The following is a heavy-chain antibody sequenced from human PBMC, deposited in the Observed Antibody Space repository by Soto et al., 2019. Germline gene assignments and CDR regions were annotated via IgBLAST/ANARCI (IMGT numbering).Heavy chain of an antibody. J-gene: IGHJ4*02. D-gene: IGHD6-13*01. CDR3: ARTRIAAAGNYGKYYFDY. CDR1: GYSLTSYW. CDR2: IYPGDSDT. Sequence: PGESLKISCKGSGYSLTSYWIGWVRQMPGKGLEWMGIIYPGDSDTRYSPSFQGQVTISADKSISTAYLQWSSLKASDTAMYYCARTRIAAAGNYGKYYFDYWGQGTLVTVSS. V-gene: IGHV5-51*01.